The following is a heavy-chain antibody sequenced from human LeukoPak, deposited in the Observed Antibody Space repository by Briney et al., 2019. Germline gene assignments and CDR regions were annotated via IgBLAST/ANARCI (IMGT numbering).Heavy chain of an antibody. CDR3: AKSNGYGLVDI. V-gene: IGHV4-59*12. J-gene: IGHJ3*02. D-gene: IGHD3-10*01. Sequence: SETLSLTCTVSGGSISSYYWSWIRQPPGKGLEWIGYIFYSGSTYYSPSLKSRVTISLDTSRNQFSLKLNSMTAADTAVYYCAKSNGYGLVDIWGQGTMATVSS. CDR1: GGSISSYY. CDR2: IFYSGST.